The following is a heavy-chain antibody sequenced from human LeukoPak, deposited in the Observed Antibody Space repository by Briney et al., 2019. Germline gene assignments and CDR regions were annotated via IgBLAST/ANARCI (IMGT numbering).Heavy chain of an antibody. CDR1: GFTFSSYG. D-gene: IGHD1-26*01. V-gene: IGHV3-30*02. CDR2: IRYDGSNK. CDR3: AGVEEPKVGATKGLDY. J-gene: IGHJ4*02. Sequence: GGSLRLSCAASGFTFSSYGMHWVRQAPGKGLEWVAFIRYDGSNKYYADSVEGRFTISRDNSKNTLYLQMNSLRAEDTAVYYCAGVEEPKVGATKGLDYWGQGTLVTVSS.